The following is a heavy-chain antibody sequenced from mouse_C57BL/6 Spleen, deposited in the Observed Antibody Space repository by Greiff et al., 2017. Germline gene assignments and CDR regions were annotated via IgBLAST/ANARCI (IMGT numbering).Heavy chain of an antibody. CDR1: GFTFSSYA. D-gene: IGHD2-2*01. J-gene: IGHJ4*01. CDR2: ISDGGSYT. V-gene: IGHV5-4*01. Sequence: EVHLVESGGGLVKPGGSLTLSCAASGFTFSSYAMSWVRQTPEQRLEWVATISDGGSYTYYPDNVKGRFTISRDNAKNNLYLQMSHLKSEDTAMYYCARGGLPPGDYWGQGTSVTVSS. CDR3: ARGGLPPGDY.